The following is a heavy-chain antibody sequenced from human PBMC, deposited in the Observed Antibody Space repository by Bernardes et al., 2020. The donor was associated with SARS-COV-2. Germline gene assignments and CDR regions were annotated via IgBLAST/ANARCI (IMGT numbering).Heavy chain of an antibody. CDR1: GYTFTDFG. V-gene: IGHV1-18*04. J-gene: IGHJ4*02. CDR2: ISAYTGNT. Sequence: ASVKVSCKASGYTFTDFGFSWVRQAPGQGLEWMGWISAYTGNTNYAQNLQDRVTVTTDTSTSTVYLEVRSLTSDDTAVYYCARDAGIMANDFWGQGTPVTVSS. CDR3: ARDAGIMANDF. D-gene: IGHD1-26*01.